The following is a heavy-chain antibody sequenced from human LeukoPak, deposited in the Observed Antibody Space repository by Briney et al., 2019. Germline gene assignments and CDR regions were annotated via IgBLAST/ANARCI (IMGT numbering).Heavy chain of an antibody. CDR1: GYTLTGYY. CDR3: ATGIAAAGTDAFDI. V-gene: IGHV1-2*04. Sequence: ASVKVSCKASGYTLTGYYMHWVRQAPGQGLEWMGWINPNSGGTNYAQKFQGWVTMTRDTSISTAYMELSRLRSDDTAVYYCATGIAAAGTDAFDIWGQGTMVTVSS. CDR2: INPNSGGT. J-gene: IGHJ3*02. D-gene: IGHD6-13*01.